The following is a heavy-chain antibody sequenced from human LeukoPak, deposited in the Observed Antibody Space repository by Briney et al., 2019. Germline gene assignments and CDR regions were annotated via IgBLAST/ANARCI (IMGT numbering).Heavy chain of an antibody. J-gene: IGHJ4*02. CDR1: GFTFSDAW. CDR2: IKSKTDGGTA. Sequence: GGSLRLSCAASGFTFSDAWMSWVRQAPGKGLEWVGRIKSKTDGGTADYAAPVKGRFTISRDDSKNTLYLQMSSLKTEDTAAYYCTRDQRYCSSSSCPWEPFDYWGQGTLVTVSS. V-gene: IGHV3-15*01. D-gene: IGHD2-2*01. CDR3: TRDQRYCSSSSCPWEPFDY.